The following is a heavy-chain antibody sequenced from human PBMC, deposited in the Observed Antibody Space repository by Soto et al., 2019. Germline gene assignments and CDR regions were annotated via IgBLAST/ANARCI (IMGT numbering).Heavy chain of an antibody. D-gene: IGHD3-22*01. Sequence: PGGSLRLSCAASGFTFSDYYMSWIRQAPGKGLEWVSYISSSGSTIYYADSVKGRFTISRDNAKNSLYLQMNSLRAEDTAVYYCARDRIAAAGNQILTRYYYDSSGDLDYWGQGTLVTVSS. CDR2: ISSSGSTI. CDR3: ARDRIAAAGNQILTRYYYDSSGDLDY. CDR1: GFTFSDYY. J-gene: IGHJ4*02. V-gene: IGHV3-11*01.